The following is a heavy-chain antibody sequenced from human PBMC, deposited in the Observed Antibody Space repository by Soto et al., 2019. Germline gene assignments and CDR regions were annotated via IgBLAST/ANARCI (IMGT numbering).Heavy chain of an antibody. V-gene: IGHV3-21*01. CDR2: ITSSSSYI. CDR3: VRARSTDSRPDY. CDR1: GFTFSLYS. D-gene: IGHD3-22*01. Sequence: GSLRLSCAASGFTFSLYSMIWVRQAPGKGLEWVASITSSSSYIYYEDSLKGRFTISRDNAKNSLFLQLDSLRAEDTAVYFCVRARSTDSRPDYWGQGTLVTVSS. J-gene: IGHJ4*02.